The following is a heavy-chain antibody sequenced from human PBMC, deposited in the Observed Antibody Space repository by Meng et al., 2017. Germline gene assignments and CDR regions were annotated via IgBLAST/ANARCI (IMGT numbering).Heavy chain of an antibody. CDR2: ISGNGGGT. J-gene: IGHJ4*02. CDR3: ASTHRSIAP. V-gene: IGHV3-23*01. CDR1: GFTFSSFA. Sequence: GGSLRLSCAASGFTFSSFAMSWVRQAPGKGLEWVSGISGNGGGTFYADSVKGRFSLSRDNAKNSLYLQMNSLRAEDTAVYYCASTHRSIAPWGQGTLVTVSS. D-gene: IGHD6-13*01.